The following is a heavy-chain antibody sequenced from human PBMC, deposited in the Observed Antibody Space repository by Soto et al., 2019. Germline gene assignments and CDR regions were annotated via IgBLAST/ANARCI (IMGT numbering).Heavy chain of an antibody. CDR1: GGSFSGYY. CDR2: RNHSGST. D-gene: IGHD2-15*01. CDR3: AGPDIVVVVAAPPPRFGP. J-gene: IGHJ5*02. V-gene: IGHV4-34*01. Sequence: SETLSLTCAVYGGSFSGYYWSWIRQPPGKGLEWDGERNHSGSTNYNPPLHTRLPISVHTPKNQLSLKLRSVTAADPAVYYCAGPDIVVVVAAPPPRFGPLRQATLV.